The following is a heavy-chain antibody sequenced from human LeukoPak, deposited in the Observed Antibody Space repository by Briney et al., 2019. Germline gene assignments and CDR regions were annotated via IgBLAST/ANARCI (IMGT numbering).Heavy chain of an antibody. Sequence: PGGSRRLSCAASGFTFSDYYMSWIRQAPGKGLEWVSSISSSGSTIYYADSVKGRFTISRDNAKNSLYLQMNSLRAEDTAVYYCARDHGRAGYVHEPYFDYWGQGTLVTVSS. J-gene: IGHJ4*02. CDR1: GFTFSDYY. CDR2: ISSSGSTI. D-gene: IGHD5-12*01. V-gene: IGHV3-11*01. CDR3: ARDHGRAGYVHEPYFDY.